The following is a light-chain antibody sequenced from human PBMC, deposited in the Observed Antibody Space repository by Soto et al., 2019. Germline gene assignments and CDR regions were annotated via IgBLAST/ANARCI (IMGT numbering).Light chain of an antibody. Sequence: QSVLVQPPSASGTPGQKVTIFCSGTIFNIASHPVNWYQRLPGTAPKLLIHSHDQRPSGVPDRFSGSKSGTSASLALSGLQSDDEADYYCATWDQSLNGVVFGGGTKVTVL. CDR2: SHD. CDR1: IFNIASHP. CDR3: ATWDQSLNGVV. J-gene: IGLJ3*02. V-gene: IGLV1-44*01.